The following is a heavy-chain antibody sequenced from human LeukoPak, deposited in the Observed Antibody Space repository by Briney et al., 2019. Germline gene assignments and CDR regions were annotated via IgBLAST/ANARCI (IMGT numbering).Heavy chain of an antibody. Sequence: GASVKVSCKASGYTFTSYYMHWVRQAPGQGLEWMGIINPSGGSTSYAQKFQGRVTMTRDTSTSTVYMELSSLRSEDTAVYYCARSNFYCGSTSCYRNYYFDYWGQGTLVTVSS. CDR1: GYTFTSYY. CDR3: ARSNFYCGSTSCYRNYYFDY. CDR2: INPSGGST. V-gene: IGHV1-46*03. D-gene: IGHD2-2*01. J-gene: IGHJ4*02.